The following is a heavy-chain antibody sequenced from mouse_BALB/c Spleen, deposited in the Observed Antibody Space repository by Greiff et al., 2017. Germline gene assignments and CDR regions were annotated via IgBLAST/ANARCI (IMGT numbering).Heavy chain of an antibody. V-gene: IGHV1-15*01. J-gene: IGHJ1*01. CDR3: TRSRYFDV. CDR2: IDPETGGT. CDR1: GYTFTDYE. Sequence: QVQLQQSGAELVRPGASVTLSCKASGYTFTDYEMHWVKQTPVHGLEWIGAIDPETGGTAYNQKFKGKATLTADKSSSTAYMELRSLTSEDSAVYYCTRSRYFDVWGAGTTVTVSS.